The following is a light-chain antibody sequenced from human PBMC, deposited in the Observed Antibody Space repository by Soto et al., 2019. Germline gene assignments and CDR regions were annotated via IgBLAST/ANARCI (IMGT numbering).Light chain of an antibody. V-gene: IGKV3-20*01. Sequence: IVLTQSPATLSLSPVERASLSCRASQSAGTYLAWYQQKLGQAPRLLIYDASTRASGIPDRFSGGGSGTDFTLTISRLEPEDFAVYYCQQYGSSSITFGQGTRLEIK. CDR2: DAS. J-gene: IGKJ5*01. CDR1: QSAGTY. CDR3: QQYGSSSIT.